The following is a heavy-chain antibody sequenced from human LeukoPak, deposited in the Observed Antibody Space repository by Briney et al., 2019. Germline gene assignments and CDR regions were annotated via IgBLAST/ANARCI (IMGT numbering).Heavy chain of an antibody. Sequence: ASVKVSCKASGYTFTGYYMHWVRQAPGQGLEWMGWITPFNGNTNYAQKFQDRVTITRDRSMSTAYMELSSLRSEDTAMYYCARGGVSPANWFDPWGQGTLVTVSS. CDR3: ARGGVSPANWFDP. CDR2: ITPFNGNT. V-gene: IGHV1-45*02. D-gene: IGHD3-16*01. CDR1: GYTFTGYY. J-gene: IGHJ5*02.